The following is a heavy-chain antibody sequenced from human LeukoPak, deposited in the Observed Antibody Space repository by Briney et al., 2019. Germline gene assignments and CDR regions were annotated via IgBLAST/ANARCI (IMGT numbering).Heavy chain of an antibody. V-gene: IGHV3-48*03. D-gene: IGHD1-26*01. Sequence: GGSLRLSCAASGFTFSSYEMIWVRQPPGTGLEWVSYIGGSGRTIFYADSVKGRFTISRDNAKNSLYLQMNSQRAKDTAVYYCETLRVGGGDHWGQGTLVTVSS. J-gene: IGHJ4*02. CDR2: IGGSGRTI. CDR3: ETLRVGGGDH. CDR1: GFTFSSYE.